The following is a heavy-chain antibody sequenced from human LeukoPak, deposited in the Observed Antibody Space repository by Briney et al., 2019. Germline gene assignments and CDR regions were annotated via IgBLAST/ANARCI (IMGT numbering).Heavy chain of an antibody. CDR1: GITVSTNY. D-gene: IGHD6-13*01. J-gene: IGHJ4*02. CDR2: IYRGGDT. Sequence: GGSLRLSCVISGITVSTNYMSWVRQAPGKGLEWISVIYRGGDTYYADSVKGRFTISRDTANNTLFLQLTGLRAEDTAIYYCARSIPYGTTWYGRSDYWGQGTLVTVSS. CDR3: ARSIPYGTTWYGRSDY. V-gene: IGHV3-53*01.